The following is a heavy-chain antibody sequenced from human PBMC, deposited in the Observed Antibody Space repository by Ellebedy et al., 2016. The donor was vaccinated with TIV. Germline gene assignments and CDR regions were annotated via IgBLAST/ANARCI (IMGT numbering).Heavy chain of an antibody. J-gene: IGHJ6*02. Sequence: MPSETLSLTCTVSGGSISSSSYYWGWIRQPPGQGLEWIGKIYYSGSTYYNPSLKSRVTIPLDTSKNQFSLKLSSVTAADTAVYYCARESSGWYNSVYYYYYGMDVWGQGTTVTVS. CDR3: ARESSGWYNSVYYYYYGMDV. CDR2: IYYSGST. CDR1: GGSISSSSYY. D-gene: IGHD6-19*01. V-gene: IGHV4-39*01.